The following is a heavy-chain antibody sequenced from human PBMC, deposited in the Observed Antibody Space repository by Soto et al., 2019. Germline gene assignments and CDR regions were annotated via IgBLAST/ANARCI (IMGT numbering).Heavy chain of an antibody. CDR1: GDSVSSSSYY. D-gene: IGHD6-6*01. V-gene: IGHV4-61*01. CDR3: ARDRIAARRAFDI. J-gene: IGHJ3*02. CDR2: IYYSGST. Sequence: SETLSLTCTVSGDSVSSSSYYWSWIRQPPGKGLEWIGYIYYSGSTNYNPSLKSRVTISVDTSKNQFSLKLSSVTAADTAVYYCARDRIAARRAFDIWGQGTMVTVSS.